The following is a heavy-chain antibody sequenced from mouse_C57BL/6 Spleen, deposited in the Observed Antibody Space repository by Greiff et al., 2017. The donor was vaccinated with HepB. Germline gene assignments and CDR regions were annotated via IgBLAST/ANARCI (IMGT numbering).Heavy chain of an antibody. J-gene: IGHJ4*01. Sequence: QVQLQQPGAELVRPGSSVKLSCKASGYTFTSYWMDWVKQRPGQGLEWIGNIYPSDSETHYNQKFKDKATLTVDKSSSTAYMQLISLTSEDSAVYYCAKGNLGAMDYWGQGTSVTVSS. V-gene: IGHV1-61*01. CDR3: AKGNLGAMDY. D-gene: IGHD4-1*01. CDR2: IYPSDSET. CDR1: GYTFTSYW.